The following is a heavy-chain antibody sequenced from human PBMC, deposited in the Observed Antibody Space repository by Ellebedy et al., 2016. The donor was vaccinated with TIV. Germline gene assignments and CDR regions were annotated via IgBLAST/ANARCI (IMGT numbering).Heavy chain of an antibody. CDR1: GGTFSSYA. J-gene: IGHJ4*02. CDR2: IIPILGIA. V-gene: IGHV1-69*04. CDR3: ARVGYSSSSYHFDF. D-gene: IGHD6-6*01. Sequence: SVKVSCXASGGTFSSYAISWVRQAPGQGLEWMGRIIPILGIANYAQKFQGRVTITADKSTSTAYMQLSSLRSNDTAVYYCARVGYSSSSYHFDFWGQGTLVTVSS.